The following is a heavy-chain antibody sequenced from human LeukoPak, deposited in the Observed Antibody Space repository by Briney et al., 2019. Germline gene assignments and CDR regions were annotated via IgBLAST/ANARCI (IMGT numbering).Heavy chain of an antibody. Sequence: SETLSLTCTVSGYSISSGYYWGWIRQPPGKGLEWIGSIYHSGSTYYNPSLKSRVTISVDTSKNQFSLKLSSVTAADTAVYYCARDLTPDYYDSSGPSYWGQGTPVTVSS. CDR1: GYSISSGYY. J-gene: IGHJ4*02. V-gene: IGHV4-38-2*02. CDR3: ARDLTPDYYDSSGPSY. D-gene: IGHD3-22*01. CDR2: IYHSGST.